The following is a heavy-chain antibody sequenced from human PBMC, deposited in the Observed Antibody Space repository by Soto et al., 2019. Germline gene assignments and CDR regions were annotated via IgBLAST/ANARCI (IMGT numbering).Heavy chain of an antibody. CDR1: GGTFSSYA. J-gene: IGHJ4*01. CDR2: IIPIFGTA. CDR3: ASTGTRVGNWNLDY. Sequence: SVNVSFKASGGTFSSYAISWVRQAPGQGLELMGGIIPIFGTANYAQKFQGRVTITRDTSASTAYMELSSLRSEDTAVYYCASTGTRVGNWNLDYWGHGTLVTVSS. D-gene: IGHD1-20*01. V-gene: IGHV1-69*05.